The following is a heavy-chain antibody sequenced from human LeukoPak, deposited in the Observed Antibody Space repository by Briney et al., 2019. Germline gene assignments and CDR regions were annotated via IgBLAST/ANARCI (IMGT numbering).Heavy chain of an antibody. D-gene: IGHD6-13*01. CDR2: IRYDGGIK. V-gene: IGHV3-30*02. CDR1: GFTFSSYG. CDR3: ARDGTPIFAAAAAFRGVWYFDL. Sequence: GGSLRLSCAASGFTFSSYGMYWVRQAPGKGLEWVAFIRYDGGIKYYADSVKGRFTISRDNSKNTLYLQMNSLRAEDTAVYYCARDGTPIFAAAAAFRGVWYFDLWGRGTLVTVSS. J-gene: IGHJ2*01.